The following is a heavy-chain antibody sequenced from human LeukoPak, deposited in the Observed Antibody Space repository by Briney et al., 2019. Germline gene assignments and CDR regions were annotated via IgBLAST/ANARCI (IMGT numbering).Heavy chain of an antibody. D-gene: IGHD1-14*01. Sequence: GSSVKVSCKASGYIFVSYYINWVRQAPGQGLEGMGSISGYNGHTNYAQKFHGRVTITTDTTTSTAYMEQRSLTSDDTALYFCARGRDHLLLGSWGQGTLVTVSS. CDR3: ARGRDHLLLGS. CDR2: ISGYNGHT. CDR1: GYIFVSYY. J-gene: IGHJ4*02. V-gene: IGHV1-18*01.